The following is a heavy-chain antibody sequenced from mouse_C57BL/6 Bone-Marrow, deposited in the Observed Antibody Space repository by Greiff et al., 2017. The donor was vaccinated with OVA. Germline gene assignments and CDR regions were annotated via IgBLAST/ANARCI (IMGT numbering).Heavy chain of an antibody. J-gene: IGHJ1*03. CDR2: IYPGDGDT. V-gene: IGHV1-80*01. CDR3: ARSRYGNYLYFDV. D-gene: IGHD2-1*01. Sequence: VQLQQSGAELVKPGASVKISCKASGYAFSSYWMNWVKQRPGKGLEWIGQIYPGDGDTNYNGKFKGKATLTADKSSSTAYMQLSSLTSEDSAVYFCARSRYGNYLYFDVWGTGTTVTVSS. CDR1: GYAFSSYW.